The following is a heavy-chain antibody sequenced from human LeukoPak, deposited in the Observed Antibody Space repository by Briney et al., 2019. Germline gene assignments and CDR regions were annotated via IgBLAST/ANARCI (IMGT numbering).Heavy chain of an antibody. V-gene: IGHV1-69*01. D-gene: IGHD6-6*01. CDR3: ASAPGGAARRGAFDI. CDR2: IVPIFGTA. J-gene: IGHJ3*02. Sequence: GSSVKVSCKASGGTFSSYAISWVRQAPGQGLEWMGGIVPIFGTANYAQKFQGRVTITADESTSTAYMEPSSLRSEDTAVYYCASAPGGAARRGAFDIWGQGTMVTVSS. CDR1: GGTFSSYA.